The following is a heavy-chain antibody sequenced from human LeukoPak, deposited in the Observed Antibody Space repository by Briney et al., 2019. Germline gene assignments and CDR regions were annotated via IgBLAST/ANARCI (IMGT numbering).Heavy chain of an antibody. CDR2: MNPNSGNT. Sequence: ASVKVSCKASGYTFTSYDINWVRQATGQGLEWMGWMNPNSGNTGYAQKFQGRVTMTRNTSISTAYMELSSLRSEDTAVYYCATFVSPHDILTYSWGQGTLVTVSS. V-gene: IGHV1-8*01. CDR3: ATFVSPHDILTYS. J-gene: IGHJ4*02. CDR1: GYTFTSYD. D-gene: IGHD3-9*01.